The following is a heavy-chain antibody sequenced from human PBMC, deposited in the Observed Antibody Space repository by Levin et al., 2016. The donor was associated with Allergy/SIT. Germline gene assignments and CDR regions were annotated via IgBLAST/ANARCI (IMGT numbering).Heavy chain of an antibody. CDR2: IDLDGTGT. D-gene: IGHD2/OR15-2a*01. Sequence: GESLKISCATSGFTFTNYWMHWVRQAPGTGLVWVSRIDLDGTGTSYADSVRGRFTISRDNTKNTLYLQMNSLRAEDTAVYYCGTTFEYWGQGTLVTVSS. V-gene: IGHV3-74*01. CDR1: GFTFTNYW. CDR3: GTTFEY. J-gene: IGHJ4*02.